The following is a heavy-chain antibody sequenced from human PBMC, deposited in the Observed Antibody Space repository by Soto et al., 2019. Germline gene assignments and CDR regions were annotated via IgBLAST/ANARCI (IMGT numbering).Heavy chain of an antibody. Sequence: SGPTLVNPTQPLTLTCTFSGFSLSTSGMCVSWIRQPPGKALQWLALIDWDDDTYYSTSLKTKLTISKDTSKNQVVLTITNMDPVDTAAYYCARARAAGPLGYGMDDWGQGTTVTVSS. CDR1: GFSLSTSGMC. CDR3: ARARAAGPLGYGMDD. D-gene: IGHD6-13*01. CDR2: IDWDDDT. J-gene: IGHJ6*02. V-gene: IGHV2-70*01.